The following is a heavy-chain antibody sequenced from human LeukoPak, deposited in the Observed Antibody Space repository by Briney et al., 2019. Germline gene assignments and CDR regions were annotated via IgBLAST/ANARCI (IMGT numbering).Heavy chain of an antibody. J-gene: IGHJ4*02. CDR3: AGVWRVEMVVNY. CDR1: GGSFSGYY. CDR2: INHSGST. Sequence: SETLSLTCAVYGGSFSGYYWSWIRQPPGKGLEWIGEINHSGSTNYNPSLKSRVTISVDTSKNQFSLKLSSVTAADTAVHWCAGVWRVEMVVNYWGQGTRVTASS. D-gene: IGHD3-22*01. V-gene: IGHV4-34*01.